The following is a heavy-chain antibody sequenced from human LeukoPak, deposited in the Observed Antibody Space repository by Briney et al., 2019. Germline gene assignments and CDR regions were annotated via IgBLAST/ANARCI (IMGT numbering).Heavy chain of an antibody. CDR3: ARRATSSGSYYTFDY. J-gene: IGHJ4*02. Sequence: ASVKVSCKASGYTFSNYGISWVRQAPGQGLEWMGWISGYNGNTNYAQNLQGRVTITTDTSTSTAYMELRSLRSDDTAVYYCARRATSSGSYYTFDYWGQGTLVTVSS. V-gene: IGHV1-18*01. CDR2: ISGYNGNT. D-gene: IGHD5-12*01. CDR1: GYTFSNYG.